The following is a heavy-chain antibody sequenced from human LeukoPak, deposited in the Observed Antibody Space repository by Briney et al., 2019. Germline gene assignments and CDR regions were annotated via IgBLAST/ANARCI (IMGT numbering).Heavy chain of an antibody. CDR3: ARDRQIAY. J-gene: IGHJ4*02. V-gene: IGHV1-69*05. Sequence: VASVKVSCKASGGTFSSYAISWVRQAPGQGLEWMGGIIPIFGTANYAQKFQGRVTITTDESTSTAYMELSSLRAEDTAVYYCARDRQIAYWGQGTPVTVSS. CDR2: IIPIFGTA. CDR1: GGTFSSYA.